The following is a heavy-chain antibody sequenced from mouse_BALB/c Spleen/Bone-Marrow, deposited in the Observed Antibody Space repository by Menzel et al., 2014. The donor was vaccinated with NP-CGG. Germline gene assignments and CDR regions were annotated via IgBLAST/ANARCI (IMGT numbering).Heavy chain of an antibody. CDR1: GFTFSSFG. Sequence: EVHLVESGGGLVQPGGSRKLSCAASGFTFSSFGMHWVRQAPGKGLEWVAYISSGSSTIYYADTVKGRFTISRDNPKNTLFLQMTSLRSEDTAMYYCARSDGNYDYAMDYWGQGTSVTVSS. J-gene: IGHJ4*01. V-gene: IGHV5-17*02. CDR3: ARSDGNYDYAMDY. CDR2: ISSGSSTI. D-gene: IGHD2-1*01.